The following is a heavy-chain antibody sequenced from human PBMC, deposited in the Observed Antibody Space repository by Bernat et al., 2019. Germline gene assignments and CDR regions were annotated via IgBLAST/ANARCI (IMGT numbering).Heavy chain of an antibody. D-gene: IGHD6-13*01. CDR3: ARSYSSSWYFSDWFDR. J-gene: IGHJ5*02. CDR2: IWYDGSNK. CDR1: GFTFSSYG. Sequence: QVQLVDSGGGVVQPGRSLRLSCAASGFTFSSYGMHWVRQAPGKGLEWVAVIWYDGSNKYYADSVKGRFTISRDNSKNTLYLQMNSLRDEDTAVYYCARSYSSSWYFSDWFDRWGQGALVTVSS. V-gene: IGHV3-33*01.